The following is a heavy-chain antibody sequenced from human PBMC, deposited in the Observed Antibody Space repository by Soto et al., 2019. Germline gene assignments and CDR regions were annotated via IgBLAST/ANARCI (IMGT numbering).Heavy chain of an antibody. CDR1: GGSISSAGYY. CDR2: IYSSATT. Sequence: SETLSLTCTVSGGSISSAGYYWAWIRQRPGKGLEWIGYIYSSATTYSNPSLKSRIAMSIDTSQNQFSLKLTSVTAADTAVYFCARGDLESYYQDSWGQGMLVTVSS. V-gene: IGHV4-31*03. J-gene: IGHJ4*02. CDR3: ARGDLESYYQDS. D-gene: IGHD3-3*01.